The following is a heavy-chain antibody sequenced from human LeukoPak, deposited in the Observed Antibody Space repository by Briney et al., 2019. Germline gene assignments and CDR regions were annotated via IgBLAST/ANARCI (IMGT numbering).Heavy chain of an antibody. CDR1: GFTFSSYW. V-gene: IGHV3-30*19. Sequence: PGGSLRLSCAASGFTFSSYWMNWVRQAPGKGLEWVAVIPYDGSNKYYADSVKGRFTISRDNSKNTLYLQMNSLRAEDTAVYYCARDPGLQYYFDYWGQGTLVTVSS. J-gene: IGHJ4*02. CDR2: IPYDGSNK. D-gene: IGHD2-15*01. CDR3: ARDPGLQYYFDY.